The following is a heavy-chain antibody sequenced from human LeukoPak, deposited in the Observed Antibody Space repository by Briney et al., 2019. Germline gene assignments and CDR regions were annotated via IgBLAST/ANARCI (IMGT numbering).Heavy chain of an antibody. CDR1: GFTFSTYA. Sequence: GGSLRLSCAASGFTFSTYAMSWVRQAPRKGLEGVSDISASGGSTYYADSVKGRFTVSRDNSKNTLYLQMNSLRADDTAVYYCAKRTAVTGPYYDYWGQGTLLTVSS. V-gene: IGHV3-23*01. CDR2: ISASGGST. J-gene: IGHJ4*02. CDR3: AKRTAVTGPYYDY. D-gene: IGHD6-19*01.